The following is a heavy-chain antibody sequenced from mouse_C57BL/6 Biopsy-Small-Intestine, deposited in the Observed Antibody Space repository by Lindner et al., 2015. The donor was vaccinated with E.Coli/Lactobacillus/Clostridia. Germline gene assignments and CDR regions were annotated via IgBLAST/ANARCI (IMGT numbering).Heavy chain of an antibody. CDR1: GYTFTDYV. CDR2: IAPCNDGT. CDR3: ARKGYGGASDY. J-gene: IGHJ2*01. D-gene: IGHD2-2*01. V-gene: IGHV1-14*01. Sequence: VQLQESGPELVKPGASVKMSCKASGYTFTDYVMHWVRQKPGQGLEWIGYIAPCNDGTEYNGKFQAKATLTSDKSSSTAFMELSSLTSEDSAVYYCARKGYGGASDYWGHGTTLTVSS.